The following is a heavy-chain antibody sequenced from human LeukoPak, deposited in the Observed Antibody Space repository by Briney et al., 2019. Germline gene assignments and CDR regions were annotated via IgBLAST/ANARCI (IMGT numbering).Heavy chain of an antibody. D-gene: IGHD3-22*01. CDR3: AKEGNYDSSATHGAFDP. CDR2: IWYDGSIK. J-gene: IGHJ5*02. V-gene: IGHV3-33*06. CDR1: GFTLSSFG. Sequence: GGSLRLSCAVSGFTLSSFGMHWVRQAPGKGLEWVTAIWYDGSIKYYADSVKGRFTVSRDNSKNTLYLQMNSLRAEDTAVYYCAKEGNYDSSATHGAFDPCGQGTLVTVSS.